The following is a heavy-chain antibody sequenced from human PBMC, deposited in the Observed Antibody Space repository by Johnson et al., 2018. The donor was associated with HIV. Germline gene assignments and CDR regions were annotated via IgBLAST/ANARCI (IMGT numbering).Heavy chain of an antibody. CDR1: GLTFSRYW. V-gene: IGHV3-74*01. Sequence: VQLVESGGGLVQPGGSPRLSCAASGLTFSRYWMHWVRQGPGKGLVWVSRINSDGSSTSYAHSVKGRFSISRDNAKNTLYLQMNSLRAEDTALYYCAREMGIAAAGTLDAFDIWGQGTMVTVSS. CDR2: INSDGSST. D-gene: IGHD6-13*01. CDR3: AREMGIAAAGTLDAFDI. J-gene: IGHJ3*02.